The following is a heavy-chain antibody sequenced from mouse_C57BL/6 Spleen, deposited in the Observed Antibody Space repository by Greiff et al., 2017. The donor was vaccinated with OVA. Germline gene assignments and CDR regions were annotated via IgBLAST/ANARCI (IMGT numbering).Heavy chain of an antibody. CDR1: GFTFSDYY. D-gene: IGHD2-12*01. V-gene: IGHV5-16*01. J-gene: IGHJ2*01. CDR3: AREGDYSHFDY. CDR2: INYDGSSP. Sequence: EVQLVESEGGLVQPGSSMKLSCTASGFTFSDYYMAWVRQVPEKGLEWVANINYDGSSPYYLDSLKSRFIISRDNAKNILYLQMSSLKSEYTATYYCAREGDYSHFDYWGQGTTLTVSS.